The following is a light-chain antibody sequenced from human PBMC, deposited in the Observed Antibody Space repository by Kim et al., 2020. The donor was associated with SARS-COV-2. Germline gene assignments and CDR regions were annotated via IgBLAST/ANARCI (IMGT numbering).Light chain of an antibody. Sequence: ASGRDRVTITCRASQDIANSLAWYQQKPGTVPKLLSYAASTLQSGVPSRFSGSGSGTEFTLTIGSLQTEDVATYYCQKYNTAPWTFGPGTKVDIK. J-gene: IGKJ1*01. CDR1: QDIANS. CDR2: AAS. V-gene: IGKV1-27*01. CDR3: QKYNTAPWT.